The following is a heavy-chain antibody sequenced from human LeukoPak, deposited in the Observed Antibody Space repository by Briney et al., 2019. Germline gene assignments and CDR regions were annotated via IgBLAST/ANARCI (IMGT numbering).Heavy chain of an antibody. CDR1: GFTFSDYY. CDR2: ISSSGSTI. J-gene: IGHJ3*02. V-gene: IGHV3-11*01. CDR3: AREASYDILTGYYRAFDI. Sequence: GGSLTLSCAASGFTFSDYYMSWIRQAPGKGLEWVSYISSSGSTIYYADSVKGRFTISRDNAKNSLYLQMNSLRAEDTAVYYCAREASYDILTGYYRAFDIWGQGTMVTVSS. D-gene: IGHD3-9*01.